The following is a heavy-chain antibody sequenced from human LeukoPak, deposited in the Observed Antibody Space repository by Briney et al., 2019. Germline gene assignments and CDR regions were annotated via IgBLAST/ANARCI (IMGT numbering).Heavy chain of an antibody. J-gene: IGHJ5*02. Sequence: PGGSLRLSCAASGFTFSDYGMHWVRQAPGKGLEWVAFIQYDGSDKYSADSVKGRFTISRDNSKNTLYLQLNSLRAEDTAVYYCAKDLNRYCSGGSCLFDPWGQGTLVTVSS. D-gene: IGHD2-15*01. V-gene: IGHV3-30*02. CDR1: GFTFSDYG. CDR3: AKDLNRYCSGGSCLFDP. CDR2: IQYDGSDK.